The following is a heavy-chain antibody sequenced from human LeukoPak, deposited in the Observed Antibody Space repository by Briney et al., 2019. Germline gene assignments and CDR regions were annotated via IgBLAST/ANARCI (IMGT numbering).Heavy chain of an antibody. CDR2: ISDSGGGT. V-gene: IGHV3-23*01. CDR3: AKLPGRAADY. CDR1: GFTFSSYV. J-gene: IGHJ4*02. Sequence: PGGSLRLSCAASGFTFSSYVMNWVRQATGKGLEWVSGISDSGGGTYHADSVKGRFTISRDNSKNTLYLQMNSLRAEDTAVYYCAKLPGRAADYWGQGTLVTVSS.